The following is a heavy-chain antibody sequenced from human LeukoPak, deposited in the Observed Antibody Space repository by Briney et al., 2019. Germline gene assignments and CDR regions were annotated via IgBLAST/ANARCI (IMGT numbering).Heavy chain of an antibody. CDR3: AKALGTADGYNLNGRLDAFDI. V-gene: IGHV3-9*03. J-gene: IGHJ3*02. Sequence: GGSLRLSCAASGFTFVDYAMHWVRQAPGKGLEWVSGISWNSGSIGYADSVKGRFTISRDNAKNSLYLQMNSLRAEDMALYYCAKALGTADGYNLNGRLDAFDIWGQGTMVTVSS. CDR1: GFTFVDYA. CDR2: ISWNSGSI. D-gene: IGHD5-24*01.